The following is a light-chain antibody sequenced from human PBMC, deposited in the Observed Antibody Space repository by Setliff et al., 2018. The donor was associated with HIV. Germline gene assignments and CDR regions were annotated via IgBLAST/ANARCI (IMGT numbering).Light chain of an antibody. CDR2: AAS. Sequence: DIQMIQSPSSLSASVGDTVVITCRASQAIHSSIGWYQQKPGKSPKPLVFAASNLDAGVPPRFSGSGSGTQYSFTITGLQPEDFATYYCQQYSSPSLTFGQGTKVDIK. J-gene: IGKJ1*01. CDR3: QQYSSPSLT. V-gene: IGKV1-NL1*01. CDR1: QAIHSS.